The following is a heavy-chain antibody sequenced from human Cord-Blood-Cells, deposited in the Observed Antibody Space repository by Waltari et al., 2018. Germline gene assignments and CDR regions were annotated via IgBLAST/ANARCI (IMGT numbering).Heavy chain of an antibody. D-gene: IGHD3-10*01. Sequence: QLQLQESGPGLVKPSETLSLTCTVSGGSISSSSYYWGWLRQSPGKGLEWIGSIYYSGSTYYNPSLKSRVTISVDTSKNQFSLKLSSVTAADTAVYYCARRRITMVRGVTAYYFDYWGQGTLVTVSS. J-gene: IGHJ4*02. CDR3: ARRRITMVRGVTAYYFDY. CDR2: IYYSGST. V-gene: IGHV4-39*01. CDR1: GGSISSSSYY.